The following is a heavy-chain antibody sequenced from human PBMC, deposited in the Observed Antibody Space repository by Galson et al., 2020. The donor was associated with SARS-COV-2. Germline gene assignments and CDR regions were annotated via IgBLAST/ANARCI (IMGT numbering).Heavy chain of an antibody. CDR1: GFRFNTYA. CDR3: VKLDAAAGTATFDY. J-gene: IGHJ4*02. CDR2: IWHDGSRQ. Sequence: SCVGSGFRFNTYAMAWVRQAPGKGPEWVAVIWHDGSRQFYGDDLEGRFIISRDNSKNTVYLEMHRMTSEDTSVYYCVKLDAAAGTATFDYWGLGTLVTVSS. D-gene: IGHD6-13*01. V-gene: IGHV3-33*06.